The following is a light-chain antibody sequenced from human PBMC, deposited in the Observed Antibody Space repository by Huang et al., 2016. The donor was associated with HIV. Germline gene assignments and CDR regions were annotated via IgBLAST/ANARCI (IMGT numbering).Light chain of an antibody. CDR3: QQYNNWPPVT. V-gene: IGKV3-15*01. CDR1: QSVGSN. CDR2: GAS. Sequence: ETVMTQSPATLSVSPGGRASLSCRASQSVGSNLACFQQKPGQAPRLRIYGASYRAAGLPARFSGCGSGREFTLTISSLQSEDSAVYYCQQYNNWPPVTFGGGTKVEIK. J-gene: IGKJ4*01.